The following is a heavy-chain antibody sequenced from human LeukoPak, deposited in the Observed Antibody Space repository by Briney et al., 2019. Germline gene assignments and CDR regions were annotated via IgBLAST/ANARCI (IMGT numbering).Heavy chain of an antibody. D-gene: IGHD3-22*01. CDR3: AKDSVFSSGYSGYFDY. Sequence: PGGSLRLSCAASGFTFSSYAMSWVRQAPGKGLKWVSAISGSGGSTYYADSVKGRFTISRDNSKNTLYLQMNSLRAEDTAVYYCAKDSVFSSGYSGYFDYWGQGTLVTVSS. CDR2: ISGSGGST. CDR1: GFTFSSYA. V-gene: IGHV3-23*01. J-gene: IGHJ4*02.